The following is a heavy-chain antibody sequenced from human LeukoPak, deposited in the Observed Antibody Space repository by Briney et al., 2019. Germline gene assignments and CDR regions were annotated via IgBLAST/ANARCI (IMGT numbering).Heavy chain of an antibody. CDR3: TRRTAPDY. Sequence: GGSLRLSCAASGFTFSNYSTSWVRQAARKGREWVSTISGGFSGTYYADSVKGRFTISRGNCKNTLYLQMNSLRAEDTAVYYCTRRTAPDYWGQGTLVTVSS. V-gene: IGHV3-23*01. J-gene: IGHJ4*02. D-gene: IGHD5-18*01. CDR2: ISGGFSGT. CDR1: GFTFSNYS.